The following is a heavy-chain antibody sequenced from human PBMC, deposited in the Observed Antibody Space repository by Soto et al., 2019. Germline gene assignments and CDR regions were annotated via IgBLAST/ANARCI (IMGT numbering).Heavy chain of an antibody. J-gene: IGHJ4*02. Sequence: GGSLRLSCAASGFTFSSYWMSWVRQAPGKGLEWVANIKQDGSEKYYVDSVKGRFTISRDNSKNSLYLQMNSLRAEDTAVYYCARDFNNYYDIWPAYFDYWGQGTLVTVSS. CDR3: ARDFNNYYDIWPAYFDY. V-gene: IGHV3-7*01. CDR2: IKQDGSEK. CDR1: GFTFSSYW. D-gene: IGHD3-9*01.